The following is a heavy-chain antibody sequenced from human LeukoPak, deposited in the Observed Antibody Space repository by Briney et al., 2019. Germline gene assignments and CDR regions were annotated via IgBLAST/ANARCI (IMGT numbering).Heavy chain of an antibody. D-gene: IGHD3-22*01. Sequence: PGGSLRLSCAASGFTFSSYGMHWVRQAPGKGLEWVSAISGSGGSTYYADSVKGRFTISRDNSKNTLYLQMNSLRAEDTAVYYCAKFLPARLLVVVINGNYYFDYWGQGTLVTVSS. V-gene: IGHV3-23*01. CDR3: AKFLPARLLVVVINGNYYFDY. CDR1: GFTFSSYG. CDR2: ISGSGGST. J-gene: IGHJ4*02.